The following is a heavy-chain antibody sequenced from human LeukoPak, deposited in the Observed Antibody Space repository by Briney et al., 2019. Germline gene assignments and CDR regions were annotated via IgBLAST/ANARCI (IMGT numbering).Heavy chain of an antibody. Sequence: GGSLRLSCAASGFTFSSYAMHWVRQAPGKGLEWVAVISYDGSNKYYADSVKGRFTISRDNSKNTLYLQMNSLRAEDTAVYYCAKAGELTLTTVLGYWGQGTLVTVSS. CDR3: AKAGELTLTTVLGY. CDR2: ISYDGSNK. CDR1: GFTFSSYA. V-gene: IGHV3-30-3*01. J-gene: IGHJ4*02. D-gene: IGHD4-17*01.